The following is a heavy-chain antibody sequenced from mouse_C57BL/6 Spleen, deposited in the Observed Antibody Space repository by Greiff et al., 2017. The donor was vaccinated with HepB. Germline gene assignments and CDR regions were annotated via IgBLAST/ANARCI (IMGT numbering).Heavy chain of an antibody. CDR3: ASSVYYGNAWFAY. D-gene: IGHD2-1*01. CDR1: GYTFTSYW. J-gene: IGHJ3*01. Sequence: LHQSGAELVMPGASVKLSCKASGYTFTSYWMHWVKQRPGQGLEWIGEIDPSDSYTNYNQKFKGKSTLTVDKSSSTDYMQLSSLTSEDSAVYYCASSVYYGNAWFAYWGQGTLVTVAA. CDR2: IDPSDSYT. V-gene: IGHV1-69*01.